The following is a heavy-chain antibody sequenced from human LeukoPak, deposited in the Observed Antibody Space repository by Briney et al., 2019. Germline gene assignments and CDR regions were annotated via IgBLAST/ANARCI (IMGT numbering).Heavy chain of an antibody. CDR2: INPNSGGT. CDR1: GYTFTGYY. CDR3: ARGALIGGSYYFDY. Sequence: ASVKVSCKGSGYTFTGYYMHWVRQAPGQGLEWMGWINPNSGGTNYAQKFQGWVTMTRDTSISTAYMELSRLRSDDTAVYYCARGALIGGSYYFDYWGQGTLVTVSS. J-gene: IGHJ4*02. V-gene: IGHV1-2*04. D-gene: IGHD3-10*01.